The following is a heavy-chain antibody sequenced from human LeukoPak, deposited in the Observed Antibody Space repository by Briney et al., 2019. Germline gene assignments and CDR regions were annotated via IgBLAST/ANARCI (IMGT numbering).Heavy chain of an antibody. J-gene: IGHJ4*02. CDR1: GFTFSNAW. V-gene: IGHV3-15*01. CDR2: IKSKTDGGTT. D-gene: IGHD3-16*01. CDR3: TTEGGEHDYYYFDY. Sequence: GGSLRLSCAASGFTFSNAWMSWVRQAPGKGLEWVGRIKSKTDGGTTDYAAPVKGRFTISRDDSKNTLYLQMNSLKTEDTAVYYCTTEGGEHDYYYFDYWGQGTLVTVSS.